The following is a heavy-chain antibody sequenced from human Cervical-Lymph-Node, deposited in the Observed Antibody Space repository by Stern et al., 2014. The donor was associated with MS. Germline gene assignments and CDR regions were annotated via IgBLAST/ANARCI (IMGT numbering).Heavy chain of an antibody. J-gene: IGHJ4*02. D-gene: IGHD5-24*01. Sequence: VQLVESGAEVRKPGSSVKVSCKVSGGTLSSNTIVWVRKAPGQGLQWMGGIIAIIGTTDYAQKFHDRVTITADESTNTVYMEVTSLTSEDTAVYYCARVIGDGYDSLDDWGQGTLVTVSS. CDR3: ARVIGDGYDSLDD. CDR1: GGTLSSNT. CDR2: IIAIIGTT. V-gene: IGHV1-69*01.